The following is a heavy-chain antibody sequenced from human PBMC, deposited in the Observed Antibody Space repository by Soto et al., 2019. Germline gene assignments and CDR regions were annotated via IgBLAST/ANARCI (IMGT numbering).Heavy chain of an antibody. V-gene: IGHV6-1*01. CDR2: TYYRSNWYN. CDR3: AREGFEYSSSSYDY. J-gene: IGHJ4*02. Sequence: SQTLSLTCVISGDSVSINSAAWNWIRQSPSRGLEWLGRTYYRSNWYNDYAVSVKSRITINPDTSKNQFSLQLNSVTPEDTAVYYCAREGFEYSSSSYDYWGQGTLVTVS. D-gene: IGHD6-6*01. CDR1: GDSVSINSAA.